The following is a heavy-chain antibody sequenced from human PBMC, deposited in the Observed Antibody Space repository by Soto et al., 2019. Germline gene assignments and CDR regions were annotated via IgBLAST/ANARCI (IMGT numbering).Heavy chain of an antibody. V-gene: IGHV3-30-3*01. D-gene: IGHD6-13*01. CDR2: VSFDGTNK. CDR1: GFTFSTHA. CDR3: ARDQTGITTAGGGRIDH. Sequence: QVQLVESGGGVVQPGRSLRLSWAASGFTFSTHAMHWVRQAPGKGLECVAIVSFDGTNKYHADSVKGRFTISRDNSKNTLYLQMSVLTPEDTAVYYCARDQTGITTAGGGRIDHWGQGTLVTVSS. J-gene: IGHJ4*02.